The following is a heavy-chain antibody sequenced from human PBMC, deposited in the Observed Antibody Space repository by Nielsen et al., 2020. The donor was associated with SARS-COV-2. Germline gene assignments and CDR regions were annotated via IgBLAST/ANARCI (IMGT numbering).Heavy chain of an antibody. V-gene: IGHV1-46*01. CDR1: GYIFAKYH. CDR3: ARDHQASDYSASGSYYYLLDN. D-gene: IGHD3-10*01. J-gene: IGHJ4*02. CDR2: INPSGGTT. Sequence: ASVKVSCKASGYIFAKYHIHWVRQAPGQGLEWIGMINPSGGTTNYAERFQARVTMTRDTSTSTVDVELSSLRSEDTAVYFCARDHQASDYSASGSYYYLLDNWGQGTLVTVSS.